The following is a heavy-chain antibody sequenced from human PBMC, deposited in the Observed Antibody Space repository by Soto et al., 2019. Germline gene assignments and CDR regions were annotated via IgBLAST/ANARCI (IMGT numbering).Heavy chain of an antibody. CDR2: INHSGST. Sequence: SETLSLTCAVYGGSFSGYYWSWIRQPPGKGLEWIGEINHSGSTNYNPSLKSRVTISVDTSKNQFSLKLSSVTAADTAVYYCARDSIGAGMTRTTSYNWFDPWGQGTLVTVSS. V-gene: IGHV4-34*01. D-gene: IGHD3-10*01. J-gene: IGHJ5*02. CDR1: GGSFSGYY. CDR3: ARDSIGAGMTRTTSYNWFDP.